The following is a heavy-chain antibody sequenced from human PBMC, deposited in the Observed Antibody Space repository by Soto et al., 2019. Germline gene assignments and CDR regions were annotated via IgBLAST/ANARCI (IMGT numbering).Heavy chain of an antibody. CDR2: IIPIFGTA. V-gene: IGHV1-69*13. Sequence: SVKVSCKASGGTFSSYAISWVRQAPGQGLEWMGGIIPIFGTANYAQKFQGRVTITADESTSTAYMELSSLRSEDTAVYYCARGYYYDSSGYYYYFDYWGKGTLVTVS. CDR3: ARGYYYDSSGYYYYFDY. D-gene: IGHD3-22*01. J-gene: IGHJ4*02. CDR1: GGTFSSYA.